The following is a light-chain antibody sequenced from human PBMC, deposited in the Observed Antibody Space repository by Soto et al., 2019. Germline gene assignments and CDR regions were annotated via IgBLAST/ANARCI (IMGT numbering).Light chain of an antibody. CDR1: QSVSSNS. CDR3: QQYAGSAT. V-gene: IGKV3-20*01. Sequence: EIVLTQSPGTLSLSPGERATLSCRASQSVSSNSLAWYQHKPGQAPRLLIYGASSRATGIPGRFSGSGSGTDFTLTISRLETEDFAVYYCQQYAGSATFGQGTKLEI. CDR2: GAS. J-gene: IGKJ1*01.